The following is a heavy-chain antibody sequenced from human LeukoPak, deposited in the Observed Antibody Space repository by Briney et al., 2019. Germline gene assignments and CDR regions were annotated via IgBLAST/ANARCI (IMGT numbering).Heavy chain of an antibody. J-gene: IGHJ6*03. V-gene: IGHV3-11*01. CDR2: ISNSGSTI. Sequence: GGSLRLSCAASGFTFSDYYMSWIRQAPGKGLEWVSYISNSGSTIYYADSVKGRFFISRDNAKNSLYLQMNSLRAEDTAVYYCARRAVGNSYYHSMDVWGKGTTVTVSS. CDR1: GFTFSDYY. D-gene: IGHD6-19*01. CDR3: ARRAVGNSYYHSMDV.